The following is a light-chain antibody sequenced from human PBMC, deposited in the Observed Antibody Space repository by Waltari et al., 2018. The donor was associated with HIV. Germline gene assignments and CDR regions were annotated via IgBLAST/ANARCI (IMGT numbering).Light chain of an antibody. Sequence: QSALTQPASVSGSPGQSITISCTGTSSDVGGYNFVSWYQQHPGKAPKLMIYEVSNRPSGVSTRFSGSKSGNTASLTISGLQAEDEADYYCSSYTSSSTPVVFGVGTKLTVL. CDR1: SSDVGGYNF. V-gene: IGLV2-14*01. CDR2: EVS. J-gene: IGLJ2*01. CDR3: SSYTSSSTPVV.